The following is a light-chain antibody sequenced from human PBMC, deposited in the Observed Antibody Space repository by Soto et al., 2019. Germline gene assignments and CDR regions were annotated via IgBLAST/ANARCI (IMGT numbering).Light chain of an antibody. CDR1: SGAVTSDYF. J-gene: IGLJ1*01. CDR3: LLYYGGGYV. CDR2: ATS. Sequence: QTVVTQEPSLTVSPGGTATLTCAASSGAVTSDYFPNWFQQKPGQAPRALIYATSIKHSWTPARFSGSLLGGKAALTLSGVQPEDEAEYYCLLYYGGGYVFGTGTKLTVL. V-gene: IGLV7-43*01.